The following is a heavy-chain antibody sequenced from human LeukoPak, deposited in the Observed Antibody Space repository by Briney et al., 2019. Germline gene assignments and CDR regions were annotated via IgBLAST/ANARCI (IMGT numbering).Heavy chain of an antibody. CDR3: ARVRCSSNSCFPDY. D-gene: IGHD2-2*01. CDR2: IKQDGSDK. V-gene: IGHV3-7*01. CDR1: GFTFSTYW. Sequence: GESLRLSCAASGFTFSTYWMSWVRQAPGKGLEWVANIKQDGSDKYYVDSVKGRFTISRDNAKNSLFLQMNSLRAEDTAVYYCARVRCSSNSCFPDYWGQGTLVTVSS. J-gene: IGHJ4*02.